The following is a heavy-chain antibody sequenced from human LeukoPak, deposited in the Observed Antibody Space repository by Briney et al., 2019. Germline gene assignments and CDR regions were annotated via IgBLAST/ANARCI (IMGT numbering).Heavy chain of an antibody. Sequence: PSETLSLTCTVSGGSISSGDYYWSWIRQPPGKGLEWIGYIYYSGSTYYNPSLKSRVTISVDTSKNQFSLKLSSVTAADTAVYYCSRVSLGDYYDSSGPGAFDIWGQGTMVTVSS. V-gene: IGHV4-30-4*08. CDR3: SRVSLGDYYDSSGPGAFDI. CDR2: IYYSGST. J-gene: IGHJ3*02. CDR1: GGSISSGDYY. D-gene: IGHD3-22*01.